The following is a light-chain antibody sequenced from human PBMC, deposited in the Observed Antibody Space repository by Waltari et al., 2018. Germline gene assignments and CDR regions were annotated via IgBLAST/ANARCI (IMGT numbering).Light chain of an antibody. CDR3: QQYNAWPLT. V-gene: IGKV3-15*01. J-gene: IGKJ3*01. CDR2: SAS. CDR1: QSINNN. Sequence: ERVMTQSPVILSVSPGERATLSCTAIQSINNNLAWSQQKPGQPPRLLIYSASPRAPGIPGRFSGSGSGTQFTHTISSLQSEELAVYFCQQYNAWPLTFGPGTKVHIK.